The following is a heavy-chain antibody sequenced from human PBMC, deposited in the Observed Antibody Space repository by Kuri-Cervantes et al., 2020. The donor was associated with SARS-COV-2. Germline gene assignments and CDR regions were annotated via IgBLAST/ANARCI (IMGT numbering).Heavy chain of an antibody. Sequence: GEALKISWAASGFTVSSNYISWGRQAPGKGMEGVSVIYSGGSTYYADSVKGRFTISRDNSKNTLYLHMKSLRSEDTAMYYCAKARVGVQDFWGQGTLVTVSS. CDR2: IYSGGST. J-gene: IGHJ4*02. CDR1: GFTVSSNY. CDR3: AKARVGVQDF. D-gene: IGHD2-21*01. V-gene: IGHV3-53*05.